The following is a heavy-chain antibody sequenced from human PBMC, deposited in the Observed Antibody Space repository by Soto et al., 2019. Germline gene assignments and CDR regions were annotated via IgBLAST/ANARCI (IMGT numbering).Heavy chain of an antibody. CDR2: INHSGST. J-gene: IGHJ4*02. CDR1: GGSFSGYY. Sequence: SETLSLTCAVYGGSFSGYYWSWIRQPPGKGLEWIGEINHSGSTNYNPSLKSRVTISVDTSKNQFSLKLSSVTAADTAVYYCARGHYNGYFDYWGQGTLVTVS. V-gene: IGHV4-34*01. D-gene: IGHD1-20*01. CDR3: ARGHYNGYFDY.